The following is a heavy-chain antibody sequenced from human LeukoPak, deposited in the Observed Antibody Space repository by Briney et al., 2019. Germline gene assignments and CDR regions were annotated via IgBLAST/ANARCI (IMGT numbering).Heavy chain of an antibody. Sequence: SQTLSLTCTVSGGSISSGGYYWNWIPQHPGKGLEWIGYIYYSGSTSYNPSLKSRLTISIDTSKNQFSLKLSSVTAADTAVYYCARERLDYYSSSGFYGGNYDYWGQGTLVTVSS. J-gene: IGHJ4*02. CDR1: GGSISSGGYY. CDR3: ARERLDYYSSSGFYGGNYDY. CDR2: IYYSGST. D-gene: IGHD3-22*01. V-gene: IGHV4-31*03.